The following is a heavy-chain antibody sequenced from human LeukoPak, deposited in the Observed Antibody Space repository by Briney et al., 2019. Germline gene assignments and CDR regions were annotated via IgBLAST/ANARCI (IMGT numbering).Heavy chain of an antibody. Sequence: PSETLSLTCAVYGGSFSGYYWSWIRQPPGKGLEWIGEINHSGSTNYNPSLKSRVTISVDTSKNQFSLKLSSVTAADTAVYYCARGDIPIPQLMDDWGKGTTVTVSS. CDR3: ARGDIPIPQLMDD. D-gene: IGHD2-2*01. CDR1: GGSFSGYY. V-gene: IGHV4-34*01. J-gene: IGHJ6*03. CDR2: INHSGST.